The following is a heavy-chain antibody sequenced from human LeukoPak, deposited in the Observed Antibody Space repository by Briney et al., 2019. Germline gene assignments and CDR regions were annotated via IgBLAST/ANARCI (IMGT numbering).Heavy chain of an antibody. CDR1: GFTFSNAW. Sequence: GGSLRLSCAASGFTFSNAWMSWVRQAPGKGLEWVGRIKSKTDGGTTDYAAPVKGRFTISRDDSKNTLYLQMNSLKTEDTAVYYCTTAILSTMVRGVIISFLAPDAFDIWGQGTMVTVSS. J-gene: IGHJ3*02. CDR3: TTAILSTMVRGVIISFLAPDAFDI. V-gene: IGHV3-15*01. CDR2: IKSKTDGGTT. D-gene: IGHD3-10*01.